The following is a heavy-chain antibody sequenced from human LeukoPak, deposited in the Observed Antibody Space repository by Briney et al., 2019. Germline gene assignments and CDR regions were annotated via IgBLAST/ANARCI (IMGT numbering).Heavy chain of an antibody. V-gene: IGHV3-48*04. J-gene: IGHJ5*02. CDR1: GFTFSSYG. CDR2: ISSSGSTI. Sequence: GGSLRLSCAASGFTFSSYGMHWVRQAPGKGLEWVSYISSSGSTIYYADSVKGRFTISRDNAKNSLYLQMNSLRAEDTAVYYCARDRFRFDPWGQGTLVTVSS. CDR3: ARDRFRFDP.